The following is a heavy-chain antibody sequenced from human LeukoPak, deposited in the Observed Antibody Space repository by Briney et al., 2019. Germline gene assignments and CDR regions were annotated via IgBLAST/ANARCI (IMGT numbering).Heavy chain of an antibody. CDR3: ARDINYAD. CDR2: IYYSGTT. D-gene: IGHD1-7*01. J-gene: IGHJ4*02. V-gene: IGHV4-39*07. Sequence: SETLSLTCTVSGGSISSSPYYWGWIRQPPGKGLEWIGSIYYSGTTHYNPSLESRVTISVDTSKNQFSLKLSSVTAADTAVYYCARDINYADWGQGTLVTVSS. CDR1: GGSISSSPYY.